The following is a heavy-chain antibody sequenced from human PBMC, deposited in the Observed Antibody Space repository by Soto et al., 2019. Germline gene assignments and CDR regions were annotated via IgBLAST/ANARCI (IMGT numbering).Heavy chain of an antibody. CDR3: ARAGSVVVAAYYFDY. Sequence: QVQLVQSGAEVKKPGSSVKVSCKASGGTFSSYTISWVRQAPGQGLEWMGRIIPILGIANYAQKFQGRVTITADKSTSTAYMELSSLRSEDTAVYYCARAGSVVVAAYYFDYWGQGTLVTVSS. D-gene: IGHD2-15*01. J-gene: IGHJ4*02. CDR1: GGTFSSYT. CDR2: IIPILGIA. V-gene: IGHV1-69*02.